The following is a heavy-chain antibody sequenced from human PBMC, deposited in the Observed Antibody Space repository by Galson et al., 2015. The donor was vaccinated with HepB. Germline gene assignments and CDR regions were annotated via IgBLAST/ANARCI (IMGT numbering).Heavy chain of an antibody. V-gene: IGHV1-24*01. J-gene: IGHJ4*02. D-gene: IGHD3-22*01. CDR3: ATPIYDSSGLDY. CDR2: FDPEDGEG. CDR1: GYTLTELS. Sequence: SVKVSCKVSGYTLTELSMHWVRQAPGKGLEWMGGFDPEDGEGIYAQKFQGRVTMTEDTSTDTAYMELSSLRSEDTAVYYCATPIYDSSGLDYWGQGTLVTVSS.